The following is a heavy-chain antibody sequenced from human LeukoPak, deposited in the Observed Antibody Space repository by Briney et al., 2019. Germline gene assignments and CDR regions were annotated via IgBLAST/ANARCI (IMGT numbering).Heavy chain of an antibody. CDR1: GFTFSSYS. J-gene: IGHJ5*02. D-gene: IGHD2-2*01. Sequence: GGSLRLSCAASGFTFSSYSMNCVRQAPGKGLEWVSSISSSSSYIYYADSVKGRFTISRDNAKNSLYLQMNSLRAEDTAVYYCARDGCSSTSCSTTWFDPWGQGTLVTVSS. CDR3: ARDGCSSTSCSTTWFDP. V-gene: IGHV3-21*01. CDR2: ISSSSSYI.